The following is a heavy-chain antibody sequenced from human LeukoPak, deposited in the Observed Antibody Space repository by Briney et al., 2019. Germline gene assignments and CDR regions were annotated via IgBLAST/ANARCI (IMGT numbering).Heavy chain of an antibody. CDR3: ARHVEYCSSTSCYRHNAFDI. CDR2: IDPSDSYT. Sequence: GESLKIYCKGSGYSFTSYWISWVRQMPGPGLEWMGRIDPSDSYTNYSPPFQGHVTIPADKSISTAYLQWSSLKASDTAMYYCARHVEYCSSTSCYRHNAFDIWGQGTMVTVSS. V-gene: IGHV5-10-1*01. D-gene: IGHD2-2*01. J-gene: IGHJ3*02. CDR1: GYSFTSYW.